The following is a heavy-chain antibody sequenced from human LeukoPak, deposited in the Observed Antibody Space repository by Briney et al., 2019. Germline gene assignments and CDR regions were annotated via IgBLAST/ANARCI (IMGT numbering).Heavy chain of an antibody. J-gene: IGHJ4*02. CDR1: GFTFSNNA. V-gene: IGHV3-23*01. CDR3: AKGGDYDVLTGYYDSDY. CDR2: ATSRDTST. Sequence: GASLSFSAAASGFTFSNNARGWFGRAQGKGWKGLSAATSRDTSTYNTDSGRGRFTMYTDISNNTLDLQMNSLSGEDTAIYYCAKGGDYDVLTGYYDSDYWGQGTLVTVSS. D-gene: IGHD3-9*01.